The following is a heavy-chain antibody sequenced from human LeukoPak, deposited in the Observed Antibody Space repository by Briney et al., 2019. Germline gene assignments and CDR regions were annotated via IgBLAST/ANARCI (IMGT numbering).Heavy chain of an antibody. J-gene: IGHJ4*02. D-gene: IGHD3-10*01. CDR1: GYTFTSYY. V-gene: IGHV1-46*01. CDR3: ARDTPWFGEQTYFDY. CDR2: INPSGGST. Sequence: ASVKVSCKAFGYTFTSYYMHWVRQAPGQGLEWMGIINPSGGSTSYAQKFQGRVTMTRDTSTSTVYMELSSLRSEDTAVYYCARDTPWFGEQTYFDYWGQGTLVTVSS.